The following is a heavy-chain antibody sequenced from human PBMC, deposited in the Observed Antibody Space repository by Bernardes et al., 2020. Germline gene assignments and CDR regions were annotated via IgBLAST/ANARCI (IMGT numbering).Heavy chain of an antibody. CDR1: GFTFSSYS. V-gene: IGHV3-48*02. D-gene: IGHD3-3*01. CDR2: ISSSSSTI. Sequence: WRSLRLSCAAFGFTFSSYSVNWVRQAPGKGLEWVSYISSSSSTIYYADSVKGRFTISRDNAKNSLYLQMNSLRDEDTAVYYCARVSAPTRIYDFWSGYYIWGQGTLVTVSS. CDR3: ARVSAPTRIYDFWSGYYI. J-gene: IGHJ4*02.